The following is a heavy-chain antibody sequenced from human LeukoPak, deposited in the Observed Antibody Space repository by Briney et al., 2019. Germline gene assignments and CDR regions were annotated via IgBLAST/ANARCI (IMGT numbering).Heavy chain of an antibody. D-gene: IGHD3-3*01. CDR3: AIHDLSYYDFWSGYYMDV. CDR2: IYTSGST. CDR1: GGSISSGSYY. Sequence: SQTLSLTCTVSGGSISSGSYYWSWIRQPAGKGLEWIGRIYTSGSTNYNPSLKSRVTISVDTSKNQFSLKLSSVTAADTAVYYCAIHDLSYYDFWSGYYMDVWGKGTTVTVSS. J-gene: IGHJ6*03. V-gene: IGHV4-61*02.